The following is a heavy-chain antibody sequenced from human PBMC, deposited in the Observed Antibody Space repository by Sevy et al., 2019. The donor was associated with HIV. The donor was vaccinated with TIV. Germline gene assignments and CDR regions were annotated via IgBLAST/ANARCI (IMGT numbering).Heavy chain of an antibody. CDR1: GFTLGSYT. J-gene: IGHJ4*02. D-gene: IGHD2-21*02. Sequence: GGSLRLSCAASGFTLGSYTMNWVRQAPGEGLEWVASISATGGSTYYADSVKGRFTISRDGSKGLLYLQMNSLTAEDTAIFYCSNTLLKLQFRPHHFDYWGQGTLVTVSS. V-gene: IGHV3-23*01. CDR2: ISATGGST. CDR3: SNTLLKLQFRPHHFDY.